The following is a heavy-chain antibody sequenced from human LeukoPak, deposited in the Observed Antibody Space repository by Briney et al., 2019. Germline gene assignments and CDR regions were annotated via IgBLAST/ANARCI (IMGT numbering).Heavy chain of an antibody. CDR2: MYNNGNT. J-gene: IGHJ3*02. V-gene: IGHV3-53*01. CDR1: GLTVSSKY. D-gene: IGHD2-2*01. CDR3: ARVIRSAIVVVPPPPNAFDI. Sequence: GGSLRLSCAASGLTVSSKYMSWVRQAPGKGLEWVSVMYNNGNTHYADSVKGRFTISRDSSKNTLDLQMNNLRAEDTAVYYCARVIRSAIVVVPPPPNAFDIWGQGTVVTVSS.